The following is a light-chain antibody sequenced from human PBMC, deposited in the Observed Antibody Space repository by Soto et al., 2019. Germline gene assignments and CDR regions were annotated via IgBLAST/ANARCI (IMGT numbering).Light chain of an antibody. CDR3: QQYGSSPPLT. Sequence: EIVLTQSPGTLSSSPGERATLSCRASQSVRSSYLAWYQQKPGQAPRLLIYGASSRATGIPDRFSGSGSGTDFALPISRLEPEDFAVYYCQQYGSSPPLTLGGGTKVDI. CDR1: QSVRSSY. V-gene: IGKV3-20*01. CDR2: GAS. J-gene: IGKJ4*01.